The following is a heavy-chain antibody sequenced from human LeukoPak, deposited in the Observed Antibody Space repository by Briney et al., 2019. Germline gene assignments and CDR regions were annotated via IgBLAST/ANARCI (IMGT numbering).Heavy chain of an antibody. J-gene: IGHJ3*02. Sequence: GGSLRLSCAASGFTFSSYWMSWVRQAPGKGLEWVANIKQDGSEKYYVDSVKGRFTISRDNAKNSLYLQMNSLRAEDTAVYYCARDFRIVVVVAATYDAFDIWGQGTMVTVSS. CDR1: GFTFSSYW. CDR2: IKQDGSEK. V-gene: IGHV3-7*01. CDR3: ARDFRIVVVVAATYDAFDI. D-gene: IGHD2-15*01.